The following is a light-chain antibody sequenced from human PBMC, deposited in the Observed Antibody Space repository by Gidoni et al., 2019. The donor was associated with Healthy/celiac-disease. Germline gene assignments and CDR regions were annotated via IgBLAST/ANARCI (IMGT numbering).Light chain of an antibody. CDR1: QSVSSY. CDR3: QQRSNWHP. CDR2: DAS. V-gene: IGKV3D-11*02. Sequence: EIVLTQSPATLSLSPGERATLSCRASQSVSSYLAWYQQKPGQAPRLLISDASNRATGIPARFSGSGPGTDFTLTISSLEPEDFAVYYCQQRSNWHPFGGGTKVEIK. J-gene: IGKJ4*01.